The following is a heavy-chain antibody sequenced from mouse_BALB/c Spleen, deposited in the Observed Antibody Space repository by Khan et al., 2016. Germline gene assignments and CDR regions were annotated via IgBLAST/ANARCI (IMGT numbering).Heavy chain of an antibody. CDR3: VRELGFAY. V-gene: IGHV10S3*01. J-gene: IGHJ3*01. CDR1: GFTFNTNA. Sequence: EVQLVEPGGGLVQPKGSLKLSCAASGFTFNTNAMNWVRQAPGKGLEWVARIRSKSNNYATYYADSVKDRFTISRDDSQSMLYLQMNNLKTEDTAIYYCVRELGFAYWGQGTLVTVSA. CDR2: IRSKSNNYAT. D-gene: IGHD4-1*01.